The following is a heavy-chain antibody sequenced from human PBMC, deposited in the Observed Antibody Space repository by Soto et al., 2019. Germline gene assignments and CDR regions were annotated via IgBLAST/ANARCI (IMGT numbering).Heavy chain of an antibody. V-gene: IGHV1-3*01. CDR1: GYTFSSYA. CDR3: VRATGDGTFDF. CDR2: INAGYGNT. J-gene: IGHJ4*02. D-gene: IGHD7-27*01. Sequence: GASVKVSCKASGYTFSSYAMHWVRQAPGQRLEWMGWINAGYGNTKSSQKFQDRVTLSRDTSASTASMELTSLSSEEPGVYYWVRATGDGTFDFWGPGTLVTVFS.